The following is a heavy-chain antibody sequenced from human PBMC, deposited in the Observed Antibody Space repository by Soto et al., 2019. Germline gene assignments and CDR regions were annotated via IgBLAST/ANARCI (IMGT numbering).Heavy chain of an antibody. CDR2: ISYDGSNK. D-gene: IGHD3-22*01. CDR3: AKDSYYDSSGYWGKDAFDI. CDR1: GFTFSGYG. V-gene: IGHV3-30*18. J-gene: IGHJ3*02. Sequence: GGSLRLSCAASGFTFSGYGMHWVRQAPGKGLEWVAVISYDGSNKYYADSVKGRFTISRDNSKNTLYLQMNSLRAEDTAVYYCAKDSYYDSSGYWGKDAFDIWGQGTMVTVSS.